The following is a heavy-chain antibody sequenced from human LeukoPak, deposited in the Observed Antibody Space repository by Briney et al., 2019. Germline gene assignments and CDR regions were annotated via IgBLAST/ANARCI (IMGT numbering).Heavy chain of an antibody. D-gene: IGHD6-13*01. Sequence: GGSLRLSCAASGFTFSTYGMHWVRQAPGKGLEWVAFIRYDGTYKYYSDSVKGRFTISRDNSKNTLNLQMNSLRAEDTAMYYCAKEYDSNWYVGYFDSWGQGTLVTVSS. CDR2: IRYDGTYK. J-gene: IGHJ4*02. V-gene: IGHV3-30*02. CDR1: GFTFSTYG. CDR3: AKEYDSNWYVGYFDS.